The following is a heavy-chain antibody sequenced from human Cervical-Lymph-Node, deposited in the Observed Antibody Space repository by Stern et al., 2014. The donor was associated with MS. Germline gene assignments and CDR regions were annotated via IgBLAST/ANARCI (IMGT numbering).Heavy chain of an antibody. CDR3: AIDSYGYNYFDY. D-gene: IGHD5-18*01. J-gene: IGHJ4*02. CDR1: GFTVSGNY. V-gene: IGHV3-53*01. Sequence: EVQLVESGGGLIQPGGSLRLSCAASGFTVSGNYTSGVRHAPGKGLEWVSVIYNCGSTYYADSVKGRFTISRDNSKNTLYLQMNSLRAEDTAVYYCAIDSYGYNYFDYWGQGTLVTVSS. CDR2: IYNCGST.